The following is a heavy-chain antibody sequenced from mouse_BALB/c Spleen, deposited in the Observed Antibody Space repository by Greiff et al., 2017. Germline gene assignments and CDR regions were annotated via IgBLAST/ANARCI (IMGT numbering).Heavy chain of an antibody. V-gene: IGHV5-6-3*01. CDR1: GFTFSSYG. D-gene: IGHD2-3*01. CDR2: INSNGGST. J-gene: IGHJ2*01. CDR3: ARDRGYSYYYDY. Sequence: EVNVVESGGGLVQPGGSLKLSCAASGFTFSSYGMSWVRQTPDKRLELVATINSNGGSTYYPDSVKGRFTISRDNAKNTLYLQMSSLKSEDTAMYYCARDRGYSYYYDYWGQGTTLTVSS.